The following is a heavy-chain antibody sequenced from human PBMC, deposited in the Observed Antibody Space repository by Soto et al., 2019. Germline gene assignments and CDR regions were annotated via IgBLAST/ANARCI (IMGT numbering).Heavy chain of an antibody. V-gene: IGHV4-39*01. CDR2: IYYSGST. CDR3: GRQPGHCGSTTCFGYYSVDV. Sequence: QLQLQESGPRLVKPSETLSLTCSVSGGSISSSSYSWGWIRQPPGKGLEWIGTIYYSGSTHYNPSLEGRVAISADPPNNQLSLRLSSVNAADTAVYYCGRQPGHCGSTTCFGYYSVDVWGQGTTFTVS. CDR1: GGSISSSSYS. J-gene: IGHJ6*02. D-gene: IGHD2-2*01.